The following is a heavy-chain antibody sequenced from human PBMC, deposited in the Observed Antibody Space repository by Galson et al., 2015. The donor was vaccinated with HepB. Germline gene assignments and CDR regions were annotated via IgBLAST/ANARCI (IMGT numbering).Heavy chain of an antibody. V-gene: IGHV3-23*01. CDR1: GFTFSSYA. J-gene: IGHJ4*02. Sequence: SLRLSCAASGFTFSSYAMSWVRQAPGKGLEWVSAISGSGGSTYYADSVKGRFTISRDNSKNTLYLQMNSLRAEDTAVYYCAKDPTWIQLWRHFDYWGQGTLVTVSS. D-gene: IGHD5-18*01. CDR3: AKDPTWIQLWRHFDY. CDR2: ISGSGGST.